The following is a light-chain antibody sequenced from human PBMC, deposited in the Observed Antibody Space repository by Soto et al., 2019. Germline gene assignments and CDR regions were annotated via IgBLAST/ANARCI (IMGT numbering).Light chain of an antibody. Sequence: QSVLTQPPSVSGAPGQRVTISCTGSSSNIGAGYDVHWYQQLPGTAPKLLIYGNSNRPSGVPDRFSGSKSGTSASLAITGLQADDEADYYCQSYDSSLSDLFVFGTGTKSPS. V-gene: IGLV1-40*01. J-gene: IGLJ1*01. CDR3: QSYDSSLSDLFV. CDR2: GNS. CDR1: SSNIGAGYD.